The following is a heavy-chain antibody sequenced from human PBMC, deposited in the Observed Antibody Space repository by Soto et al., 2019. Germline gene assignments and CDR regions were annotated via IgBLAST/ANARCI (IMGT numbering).Heavy chain of an antibody. V-gene: IGHV3-15*01. CDR1: GFTFSNAW. CDR3: TTDTGWTNEGSLDY. D-gene: IGHD6-19*01. CDR2: IKSKTDGGTT. J-gene: IGHJ4*02. Sequence: EVQLVESGGGLVKPGGSLRLSCAASGFTFSNAWMSWVRQAPGKGLEWVGRIKSKTDGGTTDYAAPVKGRFTISRDDSNNTLYLQMNSLKTEDTAVYYCTTDTGWTNEGSLDYWGQGTLVTVSS.